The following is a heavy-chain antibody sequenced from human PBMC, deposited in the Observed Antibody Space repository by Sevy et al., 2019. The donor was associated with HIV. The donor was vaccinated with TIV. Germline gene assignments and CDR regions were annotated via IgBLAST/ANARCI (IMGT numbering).Heavy chain of an antibody. CDR2: ITNSGTTK. D-gene: IGHD4-17*01. V-gene: IGHV3-48*03. J-gene: IGHJ4*02. CDR3: ARDLPPSATTVAHFDC. Sequence: GGSLRLSCTASGFPFSSYEMNWVRQAPGKGLEWVSHITNSGTTKYYSDSVRGRFTISRDNARNSLHLQMNSLRAEDTAVYYCARDLPPSATTVAHFDCWGQGTLVTVSS. CDR1: GFPFSSYE.